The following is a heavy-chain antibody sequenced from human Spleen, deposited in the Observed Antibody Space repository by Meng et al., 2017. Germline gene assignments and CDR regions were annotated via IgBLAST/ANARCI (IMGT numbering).Heavy chain of an antibody. CDR2: IYYSEST. CDR3: ARDGSGYGRFDP. CDR1: GGSISSGGYY. V-gene: IGHV4-31*03. J-gene: IGHJ5*02. Sequence: QVQLQESGPGLVKPSQTLSLTCTVSGGSISSGGYYWSWIRQHPGKGLEWIGYIYYSESTYYTPSLQSRVTISVDTSKNQFSLRLSSVTAADTAVYYCARDGSGYGRFDPWGQGTLVTVSS. D-gene: IGHD3-22*01.